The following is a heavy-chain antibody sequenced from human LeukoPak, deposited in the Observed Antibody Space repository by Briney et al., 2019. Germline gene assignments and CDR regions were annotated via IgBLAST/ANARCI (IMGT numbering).Heavy chain of an antibody. CDR2: ISGSGGST. V-gene: IGHV3-23*01. J-gene: IGHJ4*02. CDR1: GFSLSNYG. Sequence: GGSLRLSCAASGFSLSNYGMHWARQAPGKGLEWVSAISGSGGSTYYADSVKGRFTISRDNSKNTLYLQMNSLRAEDTAVYYCAKGVHYDILTGYYGPYYFDYWGQGTLVTVSS. D-gene: IGHD3-9*01. CDR3: AKGVHYDILTGYYGPYYFDY.